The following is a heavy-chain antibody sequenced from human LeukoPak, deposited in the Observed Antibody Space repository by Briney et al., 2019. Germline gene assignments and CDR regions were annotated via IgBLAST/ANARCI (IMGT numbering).Heavy chain of an antibody. V-gene: IGHV1-58*02. Sequence: SVTVSFTASVFTFTISAMQWVRQARGQRPEWIGWIVVGSGNTNYAQKFQERVASTRDMSTSTAYMELSSLRSEDTAVYYCAADQGSGWYVWGQGTLVSVSS. D-gene: IGHD6-19*01. CDR1: VFTFTISA. CDR3: AADQGSGWYV. J-gene: IGHJ4*02. CDR2: IVVGSGNT.